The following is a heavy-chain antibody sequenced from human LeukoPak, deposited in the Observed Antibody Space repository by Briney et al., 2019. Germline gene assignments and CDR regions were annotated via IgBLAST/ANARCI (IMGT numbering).Heavy chain of an antibody. D-gene: IGHD2-21*02. V-gene: IGHV4-59*01. Sequence: SETLSLTCTVSGGSISSYYWSWIRQPPGKGPEWIGYIYSSGSTNYNPSLKSRITISVDTSKNQFSLKLSSVTAADTAVYYCARFAYCGGHCWYYFDYWGQGSLVTVSS. CDR2: IYSSGST. CDR3: ARFAYCGGHCWYYFDY. J-gene: IGHJ4*02. CDR1: GGSISSYY.